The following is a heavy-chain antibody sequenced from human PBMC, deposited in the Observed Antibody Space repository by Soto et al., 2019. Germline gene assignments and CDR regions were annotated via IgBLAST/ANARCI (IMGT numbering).Heavy chain of an antibody. CDR3: ARGPSFGAFAY. D-gene: IGHD3-10*01. Sequence: PGGSLRLSCVVSGFTFNNDWMTWVRQAPGEGLEWVANIYPRGSEKYYVDSVEGRFTISRDNAKNSLYLQMNSLRVEDTAVYYCARGPSFGAFAYWGKGAWVPVSS. J-gene: IGHJ1*01. V-gene: IGHV3-7*01. CDR1: GFTFNNDW. CDR2: IYPRGSEK.